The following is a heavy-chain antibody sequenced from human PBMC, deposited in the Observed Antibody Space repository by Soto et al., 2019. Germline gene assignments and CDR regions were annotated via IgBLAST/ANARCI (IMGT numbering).Heavy chain of an antibody. CDR2: IYYSGST. D-gene: IGHD3-22*01. J-gene: IGHJ4*02. CDR1: VFSISIYY. V-gene: IGHV4-59*01. CDR3: ASRDSSGIDY. Sequence: SETLSITCTVSVFSISIYYLSWIRQPPGKGLEWIGYIYYSGSTNYNPSLKSRVTISVDTSKNQFSLKLSSVTAADTAVYYCASRDSSGIDYWGQGTLVTVSS.